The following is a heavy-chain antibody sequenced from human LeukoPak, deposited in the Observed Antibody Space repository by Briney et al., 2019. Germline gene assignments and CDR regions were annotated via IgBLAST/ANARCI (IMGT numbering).Heavy chain of an antibody. J-gene: IGHJ1*01. CDR3: ARDFDNDYDSSGYYSAHFQH. D-gene: IGHD3-22*01. V-gene: IGHV3-21*01. Sequence: GGSLRLSCAASGFTFSSYSMNWVRQAPGKGLEWVSSISSSSSYIYCADSVKGRFTISRDNAKNSLYLQMNSLRAEDTAVYYCARDFDNDYDSSGYYSAHFQHWGQGTLVTVSS. CDR1: GFTFSSYS. CDR2: ISSSSSYI.